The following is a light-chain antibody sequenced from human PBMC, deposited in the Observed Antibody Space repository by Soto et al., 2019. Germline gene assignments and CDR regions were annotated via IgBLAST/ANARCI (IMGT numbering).Light chain of an antibody. V-gene: IGKV3-15*01. CDR3: QQYNTWPLT. Sequence: EVVMTQSPATLSVSPGERATLSCRASQSVSINLAWYQQKLGQAPRLLIYGASTGATGLPARFSGSGSGTDFTLTISSLQSEEFALYYCQQYNTWPLTFGGGTQLEI. J-gene: IGKJ4*01. CDR2: GAS. CDR1: QSVSIN.